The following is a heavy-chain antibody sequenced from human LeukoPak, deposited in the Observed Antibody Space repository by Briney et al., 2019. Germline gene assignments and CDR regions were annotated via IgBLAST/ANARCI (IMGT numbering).Heavy chain of an antibody. V-gene: IGHV3-7*04. CDR2: IKQDGSEK. CDR3: AGGIVGATLDY. D-gene: IGHD1-26*01. J-gene: IGHJ4*02. CDR1: GFTFSSYW. Sequence: PGGSLRLSCAASGFTFSSYWMSWVRQAPGKGLEWVANIKQDGSEKYYADSVKGRFTISRDNAKNSLYLQMNSLRAEDTAVYYCAGGIVGATLDYWGQGTLVTVSS.